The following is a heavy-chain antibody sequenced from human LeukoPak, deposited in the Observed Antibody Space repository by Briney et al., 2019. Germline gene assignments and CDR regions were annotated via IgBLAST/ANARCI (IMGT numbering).Heavy chain of an antibody. Sequence: GASVKVSCKASGYTFTSYDINWVRQATGQGLEWMGWMNPNSGNTGYAQKFQGRVTMTRNTPISTACMELSSLRSEDTAVYYCARSRSSGYYRPFDYWGQGTLVTVSS. V-gene: IGHV1-8*01. CDR3: ARSRSSGYYRPFDY. J-gene: IGHJ4*02. CDR1: GYTFTSYD. CDR2: MNPNSGNT. D-gene: IGHD3-22*01.